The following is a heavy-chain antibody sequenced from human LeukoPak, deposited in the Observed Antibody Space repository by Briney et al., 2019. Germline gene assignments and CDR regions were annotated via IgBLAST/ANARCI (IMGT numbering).Heavy chain of an antibody. V-gene: IGHV4-59*01. Sequence: SETLSLTCTVSGGSISNYYWSWIRQPPGKGLEWIGYIYHSGSTSYNPSLKSRVTISVDTSKNQFSLKLSSVTAADTAVYYCARDRLDSHPYYYYYMDVWGKGTTVTVSS. CDR3: ARDRLDSHPYYYYYMDV. CDR1: GGSISNYY. J-gene: IGHJ6*03. D-gene: IGHD3-22*01. CDR2: IYHSGST.